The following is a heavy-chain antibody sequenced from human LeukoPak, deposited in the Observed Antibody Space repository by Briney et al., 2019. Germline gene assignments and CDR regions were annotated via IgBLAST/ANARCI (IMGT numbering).Heavy chain of an antibody. V-gene: IGHV1-2*02. J-gene: IGHJ4*02. D-gene: IGHD5-18*01. CDR2: INPNSGGT. CDR3: ARDWGYSYVLDY. Sequence: WVRQAPGQGLEWMGWINPNSGGTNYAQKFQGRVTMTRDTSISTAYMELSRLRSDDTAVYYCARDWGYSYVLDYWGQGTLVTVSS.